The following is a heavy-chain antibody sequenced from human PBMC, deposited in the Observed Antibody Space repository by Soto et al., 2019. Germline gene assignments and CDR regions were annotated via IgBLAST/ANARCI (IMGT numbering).Heavy chain of an antibody. CDR1: GFTFGDHG. Sequence: PGGSLRLSCTASGFTFGDHGLSWVRQAPGRGLEWVGFIRSKRYGGTTEFAASVKGRFSISRDDSNTIAYLQMNRLQSEDTAVYYCARGPRHCSGGSCYSIDYWGRGTLVTSPQ. V-gene: IGHV3-49*04. CDR3: ARGPRHCSGGSCYSIDY. CDR2: IRSKRYGGTT. J-gene: IGHJ4*02. D-gene: IGHD2-15*01.